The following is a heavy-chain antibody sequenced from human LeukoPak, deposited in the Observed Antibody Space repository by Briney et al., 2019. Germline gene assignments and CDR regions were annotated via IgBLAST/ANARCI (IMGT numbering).Heavy chain of an antibody. Sequence: GGSLRLSCAASGFMFDDSAMHWVRQAPGKGLEWVSLISGDGVSTFYADSVKGRFTISRDNSKNSLSLQMDSLTTEDTALYYCAKEGYSHTSNYFDNWGQGILVTVSS. V-gene: IGHV3-43*02. J-gene: IGHJ4*02. CDR1: GFMFDDSA. CDR3: AKEGYSHTSNYFDN. D-gene: IGHD2-15*01. CDR2: ISGDGVST.